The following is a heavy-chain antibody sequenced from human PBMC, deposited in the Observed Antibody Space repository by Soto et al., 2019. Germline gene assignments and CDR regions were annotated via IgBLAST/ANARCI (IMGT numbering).Heavy chain of an antibody. D-gene: IGHD1-26*01. V-gene: IGHV4-39*01. CDR1: GGSISSSSYY. Sequence: SETLSLTCTVSGGSISSSSYYWGWIRQPPGKGLEWIGSIYYNGSTYYNPSLKSRVTISVDTSKNQFSLKLSSVTAADTAVYYCARHPSLWELLYFDYWGQGTLVTVSS. CDR3: ARHPSLWELLYFDY. CDR2: IYYNGST. J-gene: IGHJ4*02.